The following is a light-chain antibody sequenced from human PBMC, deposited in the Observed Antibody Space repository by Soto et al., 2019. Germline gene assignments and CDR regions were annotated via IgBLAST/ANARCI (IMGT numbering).Light chain of an antibody. CDR1: SSNIGSNT. CDR2: SNN. V-gene: IGLV1-44*01. J-gene: IGLJ1*01. Sequence: QSVLTQPPSASGTPGQRVTISCSGSSSNIGSNTVNWYQQLPGTAPKLLIYSNNQRPSGVPDRFSGSKSGTSASLAISGLQSEDEADYYCAAWDDSLNCYVFRTGTKVTVL. CDR3: AAWDDSLNCYV.